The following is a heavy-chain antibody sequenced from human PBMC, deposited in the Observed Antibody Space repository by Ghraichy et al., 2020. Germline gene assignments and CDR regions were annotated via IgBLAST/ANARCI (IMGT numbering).Heavy chain of an antibody. CDR2: IRYDGSNK. D-gene: IGHD3-9*01. J-gene: IGHJ6*02. V-gene: IGHV3-30*02. CDR3: AKVDPDPGAFYYYGMDV. CDR1: GFTFSSYG. Sequence: GGSLRLSCAASGFTFSSYGMHWVRQAPGKGLEWVAFIRYDGSNKYYADSVKGRFTISRDNSKNTLYLQMNSLRAEDTAVYYCAKVDPDPGAFYYYGMDVWGQGTTVTVSS.